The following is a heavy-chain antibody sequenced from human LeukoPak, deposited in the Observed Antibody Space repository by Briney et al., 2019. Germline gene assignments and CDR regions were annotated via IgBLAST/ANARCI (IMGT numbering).Heavy chain of an antibody. Sequence: SETLSLTCTVSGGSISSYYWSWIRQPPGKGLEWIGYIYYSGSTNYNPSLKSRVTISVDTPKNQFSLKLSSVTAADTAVYYCARVYSSSWYSYYYMDVWGKGTTVTISS. CDR1: GGSISSYY. V-gene: IGHV4-59*01. J-gene: IGHJ6*03. CDR2: IYYSGST. CDR3: ARVYSSSWYSYYYMDV. D-gene: IGHD6-13*01.